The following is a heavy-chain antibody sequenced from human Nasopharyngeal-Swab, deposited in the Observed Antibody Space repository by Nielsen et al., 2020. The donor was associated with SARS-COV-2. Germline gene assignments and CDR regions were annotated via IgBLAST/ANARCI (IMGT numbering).Heavy chain of an antibody. CDR3: ARDAHSIAVAGTFWFDP. CDR2: IYYSGST. D-gene: IGHD6-19*01. J-gene: IGHJ5*02. Sequence: SETLSLTCTVSAGSVNTYYWSWIRQPPGKGLEWIGSIYYSGSTYYNPSLKSRVTISVDTSKNQFSLKLSSVTAADTAVYYCARDAHSIAVAGTFWFDPWGQGTLVTVSS. CDR1: AGSVNTYY. V-gene: IGHV4-39*02.